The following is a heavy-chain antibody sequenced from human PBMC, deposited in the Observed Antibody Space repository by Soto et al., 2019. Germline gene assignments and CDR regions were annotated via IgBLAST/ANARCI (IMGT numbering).Heavy chain of an antibody. J-gene: IGHJ4*01. CDR2: IKQDGSEK. Sequence: PGGSLRLSCAASGFTFSSYWMSWVRQAPGKGLEWVANIKQDGSEKNYVDSVKGRFTISRDNVQNSLFLQMDSLRVEDTAVYYCARDRDYYKADYWGQGTLVTVSS. D-gene: IGHD3-10*01. V-gene: IGHV3-7*01. CDR3: ARDRDYYKADY. CDR1: GFTFSSYW.